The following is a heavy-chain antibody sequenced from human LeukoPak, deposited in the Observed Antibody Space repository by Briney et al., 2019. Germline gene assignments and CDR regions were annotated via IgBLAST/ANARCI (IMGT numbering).Heavy chain of an antibody. CDR3: ARDDLNYEYDY. Sequence: ASVKVSCKASGDTFSSYAISWVRQAPGQGLEWMGRIIPIFGTANYAQKFQGRVTITTDESTSTAYMELSSLRSEDTAVYYCARDDLNYEYDYWGQGTQVTVSS. CDR2: IIPIFGTA. J-gene: IGHJ4*02. V-gene: IGHV1-69*05. CDR1: GDTFSSYA. D-gene: IGHD1-7*01.